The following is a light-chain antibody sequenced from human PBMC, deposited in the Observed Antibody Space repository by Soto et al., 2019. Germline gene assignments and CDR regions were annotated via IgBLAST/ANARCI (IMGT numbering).Light chain of an antibody. CDR2: EVS. J-gene: IGLJ2*01. CDR3: SSYAGSHVV. CDR1: SNDVGGYRY. Sequence: QSALTQPPSASGSPGQSVTISCTGTSNDVGGYRYVSWYQQRPGKAPKLMIYEVSKRPSGVPDRFSGSKSGNTASLTVSGLQAEDEADYYCSSYAGSHVVFGGGTKLIVL. V-gene: IGLV2-8*01.